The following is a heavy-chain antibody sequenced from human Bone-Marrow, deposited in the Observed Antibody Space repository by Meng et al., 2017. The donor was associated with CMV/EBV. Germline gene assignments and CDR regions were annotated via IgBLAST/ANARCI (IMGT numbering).Heavy chain of an antibody. D-gene: IGHD6-25*01. J-gene: IGHJ4*02. V-gene: IGHV3-74*03. Sequence: SCAASGFTFSWSSMNWVRQAPGKGLEWVSRINTDGSNTTYADSVKGRFTISRDNAKNTLSLQLNGLRAEDTAVYYCARGRSGYYFDYWGQGTLVTVSS. CDR3: ARGRSGYYFDY. CDR1: GFTFSWSS. CDR2: INTDGSNT.